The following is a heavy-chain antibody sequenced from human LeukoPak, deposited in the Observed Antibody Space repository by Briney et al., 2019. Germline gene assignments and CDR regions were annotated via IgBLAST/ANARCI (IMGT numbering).Heavy chain of an antibody. Sequence: SETLSLTCTVSGGSISSYYWSWIRQPAGKGLEWIGRIYTSGSTNYNPSLKSRVTMSVDTSKNQFSLKLSSVTAADTAVYYCARLIAVAGLGDYFDYWGQGTLVTVSS. D-gene: IGHD6-19*01. V-gene: IGHV4-4*07. CDR1: GGSISSYY. CDR2: IYTSGST. J-gene: IGHJ4*02. CDR3: ARLIAVAGLGDYFDY.